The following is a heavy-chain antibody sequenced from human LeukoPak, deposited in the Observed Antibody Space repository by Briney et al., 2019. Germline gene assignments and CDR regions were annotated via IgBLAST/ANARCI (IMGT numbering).Heavy chain of an antibody. J-gene: IGHJ4*02. Sequence: SETLSLTCTVSGGSISSYYWSWIRQPPGKGLEWIGYIYYSGGTNYNPSLKSRVTISVDTSKNQFSLKLSSVTAADTAMYYCTRAFFGGNLDHWGQGTLVTVSS. D-gene: IGHD4-23*01. CDR2: IYYSGGT. CDR1: GGSISSYY. CDR3: TRAFFGGNLDH. V-gene: IGHV4-59*08.